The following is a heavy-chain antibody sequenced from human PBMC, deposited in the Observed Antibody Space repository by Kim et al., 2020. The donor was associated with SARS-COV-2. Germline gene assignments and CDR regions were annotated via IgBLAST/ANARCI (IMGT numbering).Heavy chain of an antibody. J-gene: IGHJ3*02. CDR1: GYSISSGYY. V-gene: IGHV4-38-2*02. CDR3: ARLPEDYGGNTRGAFDI. D-gene: IGHD4-17*01. Sequence: SETLSLTCTVSGYSISSGYYWGWIRQPPGKGLEWIGSIYHSGSTYYNPSLKSRVTISVDTSKNQFSLKLSSVTAADTAVYYCARLPEDYGGNTRGAFDIWGQGTMVTVSS. CDR2: IYHSGST.